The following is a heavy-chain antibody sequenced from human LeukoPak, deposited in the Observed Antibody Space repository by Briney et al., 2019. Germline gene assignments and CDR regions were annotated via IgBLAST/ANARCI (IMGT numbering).Heavy chain of an antibody. D-gene: IGHD1-1*01. CDR3: ARVTALGRNDDAFDI. Sequence: SETLSLTCAVYGGSFSGYYWSWIRQPPGKGLEWIGEINHSGSTNYNPSLKSRVTISVDTSKNQFSLKLSSVTAADTAVYYCARVTALGRNDDAFDIWGQGTMVTVSS. CDR2: INHSGST. CDR1: GGSFSGYY. J-gene: IGHJ3*02. V-gene: IGHV4-34*01.